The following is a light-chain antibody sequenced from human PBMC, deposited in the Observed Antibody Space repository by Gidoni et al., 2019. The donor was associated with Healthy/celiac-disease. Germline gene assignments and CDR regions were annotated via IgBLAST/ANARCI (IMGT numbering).Light chain of an antibody. CDR2: AAS. V-gene: IGKV1-9*01. J-gene: IGKJ3*01. CDR1: QGISSY. Sequence: IQLTQSPSSLSASVGDRVTITCRARQGISSYLAWYQQKPGKAPKLLIYAASTWQSGVPSRFSGSGSGTDFTLTISSLQPEDFATYYCQQLNSFXPXTKVDIK. CDR3: QQLNS.